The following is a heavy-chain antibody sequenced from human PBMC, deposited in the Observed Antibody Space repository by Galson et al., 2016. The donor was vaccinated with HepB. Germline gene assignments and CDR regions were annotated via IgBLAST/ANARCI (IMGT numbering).Heavy chain of an antibody. J-gene: IGHJ4*02. CDR3: AKGASGLGCYDF. Sequence: SLRLSCAASGFTYTSYSMTWVRQAPGKGLEWVSGISGRGVSTYYADSVKGRFTISRDNSKNTLYLQMNSLGVDDTAVYYCAKGASGLGCYDFWGQGTLVTVSS. D-gene: IGHD2-15*01. CDR2: ISGRGVST. CDR1: GFTYTSYS. V-gene: IGHV3-23*01.